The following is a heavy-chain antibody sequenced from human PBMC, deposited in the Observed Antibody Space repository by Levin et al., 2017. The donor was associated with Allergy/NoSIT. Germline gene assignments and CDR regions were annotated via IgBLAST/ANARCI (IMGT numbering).Heavy chain of an antibody. D-gene: IGHD4-11*01. Sequence: SETLSLTCAVYGGSFSGYYWSWIRQPPGKGLEWIGEINHSGSTNYNPSLKSRVTISVDTSKNQFSLKLSSVTAADTAVYYCASRAAPYSNYVIDYWGQGTLVTVSS. V-gene: IGHV4-34*01. CDR2: INHSGST. CDR3: ASRAAPYSNYVIDY. CDR1: GGSFSGYY. J-gene: IGHJ4*02.